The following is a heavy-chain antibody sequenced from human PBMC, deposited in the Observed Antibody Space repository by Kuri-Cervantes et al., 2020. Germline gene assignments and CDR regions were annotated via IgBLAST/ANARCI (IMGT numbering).Heavy chain of an antibody. CDR2: ISYDGSNK. V-gene: IGHV3-30*01. CDR3: ARDLGLDYYGSGSLIDY. J-gene: IGHJ4*02. D-gene: IGHD3-10*01. Sequence: GESLKISCAASAFTFSKYAMHWVRQTPGKGLEWVAVISYDGSNKYYADSVKGRLTISRDNSKNTLYLQMNSLRAEDTAVYYCARDLGLDYYGSGSLIDYWGQGTLVTDSS. CDR1: AFTFSKYA.